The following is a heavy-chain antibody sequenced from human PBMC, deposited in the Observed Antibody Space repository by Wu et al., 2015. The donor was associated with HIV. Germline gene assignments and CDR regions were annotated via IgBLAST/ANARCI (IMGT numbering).Heavy chain of an antibody. J-gene: IGHJ4*02. CDR1: GGTFSSYG. CDR2: ISDYERNI. CDR3: ARGRYSSNTGFFDF. V-gene: IGHV1-18*01. D-gene: IGHD3-9*01. Sequence: QVQLVQSGAEVKKPGSSVKVSCKASGGTFSSYGISWVRQAPGQGLEWMGWISDYERNIHYGQKFRGRLTLTADTVTSTAFMDLRNLRSDDTAIYFCARGRYSSNTGFFDFWGQGTLVTVSS.